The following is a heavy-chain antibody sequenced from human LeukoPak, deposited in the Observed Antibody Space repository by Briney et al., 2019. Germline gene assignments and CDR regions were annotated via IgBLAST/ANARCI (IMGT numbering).Heavy chain of an antibody. V-gene: IGHV4-30-4*07. J-gene: IGHJ4*02. D-gene: IGHD3-3*01. CDR2: ISYSGNT. Sequence: PSETLSLTCVVSGGSISSGGYSWSWIRQPPGKGLEWIGYISYSGNTYYNPSLKSRLTISVDTSKNQFSLKLSSVTGADTAVYYCARGERYDSHFDYWGQGTLVTVSS. CDR3: ARGERYDSHFDY. CDR1: GGSISSGGYS.